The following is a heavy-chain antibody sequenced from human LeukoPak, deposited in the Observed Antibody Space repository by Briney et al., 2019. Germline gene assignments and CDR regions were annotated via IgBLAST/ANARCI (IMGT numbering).Heavy chain of an antibody. Sequence: SETLSLTCTVSGGSISSYYWSWIRQPAGKGLEWIGRIYTSGSTNYNPSLKSRVTISVDTSKNQFSLKLSSVTAADTAVYYCAGEIEVRASYYDFWSGNRGGFDIWGQGTMVTVSS. CDR2: IYTSGST. CDR3: AGEIEVRASYYDFWSGNRGGFDI. V-gene: IGHV4-4*07. CDR1: GGSISSYY. J-gene: IGHJ3*02. D-gene: IGHD3-3*01.